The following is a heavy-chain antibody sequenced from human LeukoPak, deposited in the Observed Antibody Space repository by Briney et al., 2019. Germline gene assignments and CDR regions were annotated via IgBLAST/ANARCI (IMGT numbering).Heavy chain of an antibody. CDR3: AREIVVVPAAIVPFDP. CDR2: INPNSGGT. Sequence: ASVKVSCKASGYTFTGYYMHWVRQAPGQGLEWMGWINPNSGGTNYAQKFQGRVTMTRDTSISTAYMELSRLRSDDTAVYYCAREIVVVPAAIVPFDPWGQGTLVTVSS. D-gene: IGHD2-2*01. CDR1: GYTFTGYY. V-gene: IGHV1-2*02. J-gene: IGHJ5*02.